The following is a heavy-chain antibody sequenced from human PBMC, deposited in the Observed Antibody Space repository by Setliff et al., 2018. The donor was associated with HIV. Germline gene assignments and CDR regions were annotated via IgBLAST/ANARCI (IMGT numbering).Heavy chain of an antibody. CDR1: GGSFSDYY. J-gene: IGHJ5*02. CDR2: INHSGST. D-gene: IGHD3-10*01. V-gene: IGHV4-34*01. Sequence: PSETLSLTCAVYGGSFSDYYWSWIRQPPGKGLEWIGEINHSGSTNYNPSLKSRVTISVDTSKNQFSLKLSSVTAADTAVYYCARQRFGELFYWFDPWGQGTLVTVSS. CDR3: ARQRFGELFYWFDP.